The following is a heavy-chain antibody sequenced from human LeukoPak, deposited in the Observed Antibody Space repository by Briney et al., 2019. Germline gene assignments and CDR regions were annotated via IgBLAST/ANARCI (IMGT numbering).Heavy chain of an antibody. J-gene: IGHJ6*03. V-gene: IGHV4-61*02. CDR1: GGSISSSSYY. CDR3: ARDAVYHLDYYYMDV. CDR2: IYTSGST. D-gene: IGHD1-14*01. Sequence: SETLSLTCTVSGGSISSSSYYWGWIRQPAGKGLEWIGRIYTSGSTNYNPSLKSRVTISVDTSKNQFSLKLSSVTAADTAVYYCARDAVYHLDYYYMDVWGKGTTVTISS.